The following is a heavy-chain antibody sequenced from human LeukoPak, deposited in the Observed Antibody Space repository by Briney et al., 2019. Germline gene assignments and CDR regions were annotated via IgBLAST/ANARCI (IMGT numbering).Heavy chain of an antibody. V-gene: IGHV4-61*02. Sequence: SQTLSLTCTVSGGSISSGSYYWSWIRQPAGKGLEWIGSIYYSGSTYYNPSLKSRVTISVDTSKNQFSLKLSSVTAADTAVYYCARVGHYSSSWYGAFDIWGQGTMVTVSS. CDR3: ARVGHYSSSWYGAFDI. CDR2: IYYSGST. J-gene: IGHJ3*02. CDR1: GGSISSGSYY. D-gene: IGHD6-13*01.